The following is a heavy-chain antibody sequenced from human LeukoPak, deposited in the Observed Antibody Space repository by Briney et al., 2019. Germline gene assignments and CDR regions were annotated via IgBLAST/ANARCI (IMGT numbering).Heavy chain of an antibody. CDR2: IYYSGST. CDR3: ARAPAMVRGVHHFDY. CDR1: VGSISSGGYY. J-gene: IGHJ4*02. D-gene: IGHD3-10*01. Sequence: SQTLSLTCTVSVGSISSGGYYWSWIRQHPGKGLEWIGYIYYSGSTYYNPSLKSRVTISVDTSKNQFSLKLSSVTAADTAVYYCARAPAMVRGVHHFDYWGQGTLVTVSS. V-gene: IGHV4-31*03.